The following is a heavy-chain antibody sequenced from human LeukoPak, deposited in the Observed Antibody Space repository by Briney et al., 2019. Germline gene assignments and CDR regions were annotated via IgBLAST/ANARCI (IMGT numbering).Heavy chain of an antibody. J-gene: IGHJ4*02. CDR1: GFTFNIYA. Sequence: GGSLRLSCAASGFTFNIYAMNWVRQAPGKGLEWVSSISGSGDSTYYADSVKGRFTISRDNSKNTLYLQMNSLRAEDTAVYFCAKVRAGVPAAMLYTRFNYWGQGTLVTVSS. CDR2: ISGSGDST. D-gene: IGHD2-2*01. V-gene: IGHV3-23*01. CDR3: AKVRAGVPAAMLYTRFNY.